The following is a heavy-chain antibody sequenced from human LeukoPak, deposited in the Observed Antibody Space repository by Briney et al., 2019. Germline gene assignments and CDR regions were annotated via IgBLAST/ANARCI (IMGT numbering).Heavy chain of an antibody. CDR1: GFTLSTYW. CDR3: AKVGVAKKPYYFDS. CDR2: IEHYGNDK. D-gene: IGHD3-3*01. J-gene: IGHJ4*02. V-gene: IGHV3-7*05. Sequence: PGGSLRLSCAASGFTLSTYWMTWVRQAPGKGLEWVANIEHYGNDKYYVDSVKGRLTVSRDNSKNLLFLQMNSLRAEDTAVYYCAKVGVAKKPYYFDSWGQGTLVTVSS.